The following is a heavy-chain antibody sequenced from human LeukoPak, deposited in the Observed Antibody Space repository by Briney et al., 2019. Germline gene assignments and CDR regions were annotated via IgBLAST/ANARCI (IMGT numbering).Heavy chain of an antibody. CDR1: GGSISSSSYY. D-gene: IGHD2-21*02. J-gene: IGHJ4*02. Sequence: SETLSLTCTVSGGSISSSSYYWGWIRRPPGKGLEWIGEINHSGSTNYNPSLKSRVTISVDTSKNQFSLKLSSVTAADTAVYYCARGATEDYWGQGTLVTVSS. CDR2: INHSGST. V-gene: IGHV4-39*07. CDR3: ARGATEDY.